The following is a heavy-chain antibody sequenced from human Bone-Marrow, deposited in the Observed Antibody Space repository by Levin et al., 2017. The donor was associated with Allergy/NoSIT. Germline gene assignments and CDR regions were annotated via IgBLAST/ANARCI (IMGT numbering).Heavy chain of an antibody. V-gene: IGHV1-8*01. CDR2: MNPNSGNT. Sequence: GESLKISCKASGDTFSSYDINWVRQASGQGLEWMGWMNPNSGNTVYAKKFQGRVTMTRNPSISTAYMDLSSLRSDDTATYYCATGQGHLVGPPWGQGTLVTVSA. CDR3: ATGQGHLVGPP. J-gene: IGHJ5*02. D-gene: IGHD6-6*01. CDR1: GDTFSSYD.